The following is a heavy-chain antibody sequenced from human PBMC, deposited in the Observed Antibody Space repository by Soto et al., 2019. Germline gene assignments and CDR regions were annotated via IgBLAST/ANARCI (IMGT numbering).Heavy chain of an antibody. Sequence: SETLSLTCTVSGGSISSYYWSWIRQPPGKGLEWIGYIYYSGSTNYNPSLKSRVTISVDTSKNQFSLKLSSVTAADTAVYYCAASIVAKISGVFAYRAQGTLVTVSA. CDR3: AASIVAKISGVFAY. V-gene: IGHV4-59*08. CDR1: GGSISSYY. J-gene: IGHJ4*02. D-gene: IGHD5-12*01. CDR2: IYYSGST.